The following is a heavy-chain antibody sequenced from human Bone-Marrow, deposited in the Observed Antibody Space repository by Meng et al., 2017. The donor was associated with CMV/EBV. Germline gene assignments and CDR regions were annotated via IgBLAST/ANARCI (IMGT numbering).Heavy chain of an antibody. D-gene: IGHD2-15*01. CDR2: INYSGST. J-gene: IGHJ4*02. CDR3: ARVGLVPDRMFDY. V-gene: IGHV4-39*07. CDR1: GGSISSGSYY. Sequence: SETLSLTCTVSGGSISSGSYYWSWLRQPPGKGLEWIGIINYSGSTYYNSSLKSRVTIPVDTSKNQFSLKLSSVTAADTAVYYCARVGLVPDRMFDYWGQGTLVTVSS.